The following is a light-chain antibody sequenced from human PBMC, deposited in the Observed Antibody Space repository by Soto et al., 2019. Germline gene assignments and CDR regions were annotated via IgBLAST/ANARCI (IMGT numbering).Light chain of an antibody. Sequence: QSALTQPASVSGSPGQSITISCTGTSSDVGGYNYVSWYQQHPGKAPKLMIYDVGNRPSGVSNRFSGSKSGNTASLTISGLQAEDEADYYCSSYTSIVVFGGGTKLTVL. V-gene: IGLV2-14*01. J-gene: IGLJ2*01. CDR3: SSYTSIVV. CDR2: DVG. CDR1: SSDVGGYNY.